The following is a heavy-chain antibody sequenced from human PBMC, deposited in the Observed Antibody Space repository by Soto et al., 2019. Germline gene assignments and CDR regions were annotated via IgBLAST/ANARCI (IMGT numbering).Heavy chain of an antibody. CDR2: IYYNGST. Sequence: QVLLQESGPGLMKPSQTLSLTCTVSGLTISSASYYWSWIRQHPGKGLEWVGNIYYNGSTYYSPSLKSRVTLWLDTSKNQFPLRLPSVTAANTAVYYCARSRISASWSKFDYWGQEPLAPVSS. CDR1: GLTISSASYY. D-gene: IGHD6-13*01. CDR3: ARSRISASWSKFDY. V-gene: IGHV4-31*03. J-gene: IGHJ4*02.